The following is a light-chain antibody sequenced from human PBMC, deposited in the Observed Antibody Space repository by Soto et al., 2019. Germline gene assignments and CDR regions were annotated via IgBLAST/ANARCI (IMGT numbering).Light chain of an antibody. V-gene: IGKV3-20*01. CDR1: QSVSSY. CDR2: DAS. J-gene: IGKJ5*01. CDR3: QQYGSSATIT. Sequence: EIVFTQSPATLSLSPGERATLSCRASQSVSSYLAWYGQKPGQAPRLLIYDASNRANGIPARFSGSGSETDFTLTISRLEPEDFALYDCQQYGSSATITFGQGTRLEIK.